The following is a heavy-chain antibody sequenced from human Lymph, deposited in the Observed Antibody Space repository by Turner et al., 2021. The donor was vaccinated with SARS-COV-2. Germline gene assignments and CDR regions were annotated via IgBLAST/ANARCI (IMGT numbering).Heavy chain of an antibody. D-gene: IGHD3-3*01. Sequence: QVQLVQSGAEMKKPGASVKVSCKVSGYTLTEVPMNWVRQAPGKGLEWMGGFDPEDGETIYEQKFQGRVTMTEDKSTDTAYMELSSLRSEDTAVYYCATGPYDFWSGPSPGYYGMDVWGKGTTVTVSS. CDR2: FDPEDGET. V-gene: IGHV1-24*01. CDR3: ATGPYDFWSGPSPGYYGMDV. CDR1: GYTLTEVP. J-gene: IGHJ6*04.